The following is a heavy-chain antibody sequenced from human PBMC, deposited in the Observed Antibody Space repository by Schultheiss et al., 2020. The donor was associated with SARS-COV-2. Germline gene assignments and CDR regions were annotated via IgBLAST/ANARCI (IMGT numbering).Heavy chain of an antibody. CDR3: AGGGYCSGGSCLYNWFDP. Sequence: ASVKVSCKVSGYTLTELSMHWVRQAPGKGLEWMGGFDPEDGETIYAQKFQGRVTITADESTSTAYMELSSLRSEDTAVYYCAGGGYCSGGSCLYNWFDPWGQGTLVTVSS. V-gene: IGHV1-24*01. CDR2: FDPEDGET. CDR1: GYTLTELS. J-gene: IGHJ5*02. D-gene: IGHD2-15*01.